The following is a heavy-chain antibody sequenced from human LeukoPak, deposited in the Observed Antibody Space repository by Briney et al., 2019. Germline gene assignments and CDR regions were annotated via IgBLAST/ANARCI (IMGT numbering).Heavy chain of an antibody. V-gene: IGHV3-48*04. Sequence: PGGSLRLSCAASGFTFSSYSMNWVRQAPGKGLEWVSYISSGGSTIYYADSVKGRFTISRDDAKNSLYLQMNSLRAEDTAVYYCARDLRHIVVVTALVPGASGMDVWGQGTTVTVSS. J-gene: IGHJ6*02. D-gene: IGHD2-21*02. CDR1: GFTFSSYS. CDR3: ARDLRHIVVVTALVPGASGMDV. CDR2: ISSGGSTI.